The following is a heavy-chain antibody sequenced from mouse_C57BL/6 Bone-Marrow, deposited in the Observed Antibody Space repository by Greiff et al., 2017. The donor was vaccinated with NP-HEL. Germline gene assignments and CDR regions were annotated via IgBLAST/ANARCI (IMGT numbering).Heavy chain of an antibody. D-gene: IGHD1-1*01. J-gene: IGHJ1*03. V-gene: IGHV1-50*01. CDR1: GYTFTSYW. Sequence: QVQLKQPGAELVKPGASVKLSCKASGYTFTSYWMQWVKQRPGQGLEWIGEIDPSDSYTNYNQKFKGKATLTVDTSSSTAYMQLSSLTSEDSAVYYCARSPFYYGSSYEGDWYFDVWGTGTTVTVSS. CDR2: IDPSDSYT. CDR3: ARSPFYYGSSYEGDWYFDV.